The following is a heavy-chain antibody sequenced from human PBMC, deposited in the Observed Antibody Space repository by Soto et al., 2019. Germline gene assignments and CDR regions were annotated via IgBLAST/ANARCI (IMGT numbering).Heavy chain of an antibody. J-gene: IGHJ6*02. CDR2: ISGGGRDI. CDR1: GFTFSSYS. CDR3: ATSLAVQLGYYGMDV. Sequence: PVGSLRLSCAASGFTFSSYSLNWVRQAPGEGLEWVSSISGGGRDIKYGDSVKGRFIISRDNAMDSLHLQMYSLRADDTAIYFCATSLAVQLGYYGMDVWGPGTTVTVSS. D-gene: IGHD6-6*01. V-gene: IGHV3-21*01.